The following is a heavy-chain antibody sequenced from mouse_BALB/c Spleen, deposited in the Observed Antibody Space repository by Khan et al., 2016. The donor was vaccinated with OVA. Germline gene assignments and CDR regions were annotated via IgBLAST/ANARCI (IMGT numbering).Heavy chain of an antibody. CDR3: AKGVWSYYYTLDY. Sequence: QVQLKESGPGLVAPSQNLSITCTVSGFSLSDYGVSWIRQPPGKGLEWLGVIWGGGSTYYNSALKSRLNISKDNSKSQVFLKMSSLQSDDTAMFYGAKGVWSYYYTLDYWGQGTSVTVSS. J-gene: IGHJ4*01. CDR2: IWGGGST. V-gene: IGHV2-6-5*01. CDR1: GFSLSDYG.